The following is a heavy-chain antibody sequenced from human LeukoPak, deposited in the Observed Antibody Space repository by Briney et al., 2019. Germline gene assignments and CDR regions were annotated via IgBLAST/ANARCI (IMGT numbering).Heavy chain of an antibody. Sequence: PSETLSLTCTGSGGPISSHYWSWIRQPPGKGLEWIGYIYYRGSTNYNPSLKSRVTISVGTSKQQFCLKLSSVTAADTAVYYCARGGGMGYDFWSGYYSPEFDYWGQGTLVTVSS. CDR2: IYYRGST. CDR3: ARGGGMGYDFWSGYYSPEFDY. J-gene: IGHJ4*02. CDR1: GGPISSHY. D-gene: IGHD3-3*01. V-gene: IGHV4-59*11.